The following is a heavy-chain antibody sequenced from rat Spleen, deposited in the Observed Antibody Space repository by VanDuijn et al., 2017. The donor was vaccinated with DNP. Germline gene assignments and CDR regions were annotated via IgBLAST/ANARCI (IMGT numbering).Heavy chain of an antibody. CDR1: GFTFSNYG. CDR3: ARHDWDY. J-gene: IGHJ2*01. Sequence: EVQLVESGGGLVQPGRSLKLSCAASGFTFSNYGMAWVRQAPTKGLEWVASITNSGGSIYYRDSVKGRFTISRDNAKSTLYLQMDSLRSEETATYYCARHDWDYWGQGVMVTVSS. CDR2: ITNSGGSI. D-gene: IGHD1-7*01. V-gene: IGHV5S11*01.